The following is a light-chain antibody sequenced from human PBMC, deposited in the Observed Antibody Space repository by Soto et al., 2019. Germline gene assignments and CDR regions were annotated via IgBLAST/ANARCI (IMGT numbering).Light chain of an antibody. CDR1: SRDVGGYNY. CDR2: AAS. V-gene: IGLV2-14*01. CDR3: ISYTSSSTWV. J-gene: IGLJ3*02. Sequence: QSALTQPASVSGSPGQSITISCTGTSRDVGGYNYVSWYQQHPGTAPKLMIYAASTRPSGVSDRFSGSRSGNTASLTISGLQAEDESDYYCISYTSSSTWVFGRGTKLTV.